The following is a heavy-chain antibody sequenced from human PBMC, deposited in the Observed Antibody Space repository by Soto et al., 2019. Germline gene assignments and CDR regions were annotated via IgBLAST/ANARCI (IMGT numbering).Heavy chain of an antibody. D-gene: IGHD3-22*01. Sequence: SETLSLTCSVSGRFISNGGYHWSWVRQQLGKGLEWIGFVNYDGTTYYNPSLKSRPTISVDTSQNQFSLKLTSVTAADTAVYFCATLQADARGRGYWGPGTLVTVSS. J-gene: IGHJ4*01. CDR2: VNYDGTT. V-gene: IGHV4-31*02. CDR3: ATLQADARGRGY. CDR1: GRFISNGGYH.